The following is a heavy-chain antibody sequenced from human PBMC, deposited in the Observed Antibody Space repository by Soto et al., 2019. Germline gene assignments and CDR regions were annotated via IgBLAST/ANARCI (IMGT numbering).Heavy chain of an antibody. CDR3: ARVPGSYFDFWKIFDVHSDAFNV. Sequence: GGSLRLSCAASGFTFDRYAIHWVRQAPGEGLEWVALISYDGANFFYADPVRGRFSISRDNSKNMVYLQMNSLSPEDTAVYFCARVPGSYFDFWKIFDVHSDAFNVWGRGTLVTVSS. CDR1: GFTFDRYA. J-gene: IGHJ3*01. V-gene: IGHV3-30-3*01. D-gene: IGHD3-3*01. CDR2: ISYDGANF.